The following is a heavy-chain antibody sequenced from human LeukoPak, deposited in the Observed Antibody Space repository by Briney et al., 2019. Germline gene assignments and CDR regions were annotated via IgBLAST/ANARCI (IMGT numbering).Heavy chain of an antibody. J-gene: IGHJ4*02. CDR3: ARHGSLHSPVGY. Sequence: SETLSLTXTVSGGAISSSSYYWGWIRQPPGKGLEWIGSIYYSGSTYYNPSLKSRVTISVDTSKNQFSLKLSSVTAADTAVYYCARHGSLHSPVGYWGQGTLVTVSS. CDR1: GGAISSSSYY. D-gene: IGHD5-24*01. CDR2: IYYSGST. V-gene: IGHV4-39*01.